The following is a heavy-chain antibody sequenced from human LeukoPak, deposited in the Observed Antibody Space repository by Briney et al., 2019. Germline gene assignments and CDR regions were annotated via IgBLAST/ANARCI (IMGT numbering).Heavy chain of an antibody. CDR3: AREYIVVVPAAIRWFDP. V-gene: IGHV1-2*02. D-gene: IGHD2-2*01. Sequence: GASVKVSCKASGYTFTGYYMHWVRQAPGQGLEWMGWINPNSDGTSYAQKFQGRVTMTRDTSTSTVYMELSSLRSEDTAVYYCAREYIVVVPAAIRWFDPWGQGTLVTVSS. CDR2: INPNSDGT. J-gene: IGHJ5*02. CDR1: GYTFTGYY.